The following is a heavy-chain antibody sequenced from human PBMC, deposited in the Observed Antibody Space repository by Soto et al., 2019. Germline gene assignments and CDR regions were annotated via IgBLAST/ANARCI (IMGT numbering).Heavy chain of an antibody. CDR2: IPYDGTDK. J-gene: IGHJ4*02. V-gene: IGHV3-30*02. D-gene: IGHD1-20*01. CDR3: AKHNSYYFDY. Sequence: GGSLRLSCAASGFTFSSYGMHWVRQAPGKGLEWVAIIPYDGTDKYYADSVKGRFTIPRDNSKSTLYLEMNSLRAEDTAVYYCAKHNSYYFDYWGQGTLVTVSS. CDR1: GFTFSSYG.